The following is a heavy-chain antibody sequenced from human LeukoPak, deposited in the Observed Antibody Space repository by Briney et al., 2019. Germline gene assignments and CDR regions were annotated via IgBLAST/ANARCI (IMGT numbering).Heavy chain of an antibody. CDR1: GFTFNRYS. Sequence: GGSLRLSCAASGFTFNRYSMNWVRQAPGKGLEWISYISSSSSTKYYADSVKGRFTISRDNAKNSLYLQMNSLRAEDTAVYYCARERGWSGYAGGWFDPWGQGTLVTVSS. CDR2: ISSSSSTK. D-gene: IGHD5-12*01. V-gene: IGHV3-48*01. CDR3: ARERGWSGYAGGWFDP. J-gene: IGHJ5*02.